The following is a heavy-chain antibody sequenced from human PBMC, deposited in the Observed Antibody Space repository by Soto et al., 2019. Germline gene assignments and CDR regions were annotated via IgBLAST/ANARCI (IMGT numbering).Heavy chain of an antibody. V-gene: IGHV4-31*03. D-gene: IGHD3-9*01. J-gene: IGHJ4*02. CDR3: ARTDWLLTPFDY. Sequence: QVQLQESGPGLVKPSQTLSLTCTVSGVSISSGGYYWSWIRQHPGTGLEWIGYIYYSGSTYYNPSLKSRGTLSVDTSKNQFSLNLSSVTAADTAVYSCARTDWLLTPFDYWVRGTLVTVS. CDR1: GVSISSGGYY. CDR2: IYYSGST.